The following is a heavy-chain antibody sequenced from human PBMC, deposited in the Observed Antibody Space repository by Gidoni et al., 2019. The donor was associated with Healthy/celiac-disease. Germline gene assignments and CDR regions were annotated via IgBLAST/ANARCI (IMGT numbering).Heavy chain of an antibody. CDR1: GGSFSGYY. D-gene: IGHD3-16*01. CDR3: ARGTARGNYYYYGMDV. J-gene: IGHJ6*02. Sequence: QVQLQQWGAGLLKPSETLSLTCAVYGGSFSGYYWSWIRQPPGKGLEWIGEINHSGSTNYNPSLKSRVTISVDTSKNQFSLKLSSVTAADTAVYYCARGTARGNYYYYGMDVWGQGTTVTVSS. CDR2: INHSGST. V-gene: IGHV4-34*01.